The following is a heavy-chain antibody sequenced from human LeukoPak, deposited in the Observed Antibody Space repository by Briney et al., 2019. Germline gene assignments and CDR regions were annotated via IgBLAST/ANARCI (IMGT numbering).Heavy chain of an antibody. CDR2: ISGSGDST. V-gene: IGHV3-23*01. D-gene: IGHD5-12*01. CDR1: GFTFSSYA. Sequence: GGSLRLSCEASGFTFSSYAMSWVRQAPGKGLEWVSVISGSGDSTYYADSVEGRCTISRDNSKDALYLQMNSLRAEDTAVYYCARVGYSGDDYDYWGQGTLVTVSS. CDR3: ARVGYSGDDYDY. J-gene: IGHJ4*02.